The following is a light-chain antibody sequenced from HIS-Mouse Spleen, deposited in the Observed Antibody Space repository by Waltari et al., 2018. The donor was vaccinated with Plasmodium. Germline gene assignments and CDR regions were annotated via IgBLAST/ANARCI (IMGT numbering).Light chain of an antibody. CDR2: EDS. CDR1: ALPKKY. CDR3: YSTDSSGNHRV. V-gene: IGLV3-10*01. J-gene: IGLJ3*02. Sequence: SYELTQPPSVSVSPGPTARLPSSRHALPKKYSYWYPQKSGQAPVLVIYEDSKRPPGIPERFSGSSSGTMATLTISGAQVEDEADYYCYSTDSSGNHRVFGGGTKLTVL.